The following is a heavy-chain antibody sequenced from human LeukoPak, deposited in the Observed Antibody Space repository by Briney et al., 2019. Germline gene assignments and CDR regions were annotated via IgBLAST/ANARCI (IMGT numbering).Heavy chain of an antibody. CDR1: GFTFTSYA. D-gene: IGHD1-1*01. CDR3: AKNDDPGYYMDV. Sequence: PGGSLRLSCAVSGFTFTSYAMNWVRQAPGKGLEWVSTISGSGGSTYYADSVKGRFTISRDNSKNTLYLQMNSLRAEDTAVYYCAKNDDPGYYMDVWGKGTTVTVSS. J-gene: IGHJ6*03. V-gene: IGHV3-23*01. CDR2: ISGSGGST.